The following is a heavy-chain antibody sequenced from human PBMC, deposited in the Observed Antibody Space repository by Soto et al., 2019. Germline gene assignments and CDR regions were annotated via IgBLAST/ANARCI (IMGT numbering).Heavy chain of an antibody. CDR3: AKDMGGRRDGYNWPIDY. Sequence: GGSLRLSCAASGFTFDDYAMHWVRQAPGKGLEWVSGISWNSGSIGYADSVKGRFTISRDNAKNSLYLQMNSLRAEDTALYYCAKDMGGRRDGYNWPIDYWGHGTLVVVSS. CDR1: GFTFDDYA. CDR2: ISWNSGSI. D-gene: IGHD5-12*01. V-gene: IGHV3-9*01. J-gene: IGHJ4*01.